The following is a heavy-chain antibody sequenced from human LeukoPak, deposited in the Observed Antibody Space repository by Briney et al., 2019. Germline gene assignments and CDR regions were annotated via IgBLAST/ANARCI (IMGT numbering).Heavy chain of an antibody. J-gene: IGHJ3*02. CDR1: GGSISSYY. CDR3: AKTGSRAFDI. D-gene: IGHD7-27*01. V-gene: IGHV4-59*01. Sequence: PSETLSLTCTVSGGSISSYYWSWIRQPPGKGLEWIGYIYYSGSTNYYPSLKSRVTISVDTSKNQFSLKLSSVTAADTAVYYCAKTGSRAFDIWGQGTMVTVSS. CDR2: IYYSGST.